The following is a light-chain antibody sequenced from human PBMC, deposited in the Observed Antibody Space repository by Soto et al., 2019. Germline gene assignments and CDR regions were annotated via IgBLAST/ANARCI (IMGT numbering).Light chain of an antibody. CDR3: QQGSNWPPLT. CDR1: QSVGTY. Sequence: EIVLTQSPVTLSLSPGETATLSCRASQSVGTYLAWYQLKSGQAPRLLIYEASKRATGIPARFSGRGSGTDFTLTISSLEPEDFALYYWQQGSNWPPLTLGGGTKVDIK. V-gene: IGKV3-11*01. CDR2: EAS. J-gene: IGKJ4*01.